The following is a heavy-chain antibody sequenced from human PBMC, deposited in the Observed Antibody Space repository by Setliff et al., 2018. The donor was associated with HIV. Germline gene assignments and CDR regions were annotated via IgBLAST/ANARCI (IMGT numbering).Heavy chain of an antibody. CDR3: AKGQDGLRYNWFDP. J-gene: IGHJ5*02. V-gene: IGHV3-30*04. CDR2: ISYDGSDK. CDR1: GFTFSIYA. Sequence: PGGSLRLSCAASGFTFSIYAIHWVRQAPGKGLEWVAVISYDGSDKYYADSVKGRFTISRDNSKNTLYLQMNSLRTEDTAVYYCAKGQDGLRYNWFDPWGHGTLVTVSS.